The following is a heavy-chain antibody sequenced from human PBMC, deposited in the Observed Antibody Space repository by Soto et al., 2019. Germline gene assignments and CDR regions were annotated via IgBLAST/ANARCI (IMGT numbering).Heavy chain of an antibody. CDR3: ARDRLPPVYSYRLGYYYYYGMDV. Sequence: GGSLRLSCAASGFTFSSYAMHWVRQAPGKGLEWVAVISYDGSNKYYADSVKGRFTISRDNSKNTLYLQMNSLRAEDTAVYYCARDRLPPVYSYRLGYYYYYGMDVWGQGTTVTVSS. CDR2: ISYDGSNK. CDR1: GFTFSSYA. V-gene: IGHV3-30-3*01. D-gene: IGHD5-18*01. J-gene: IGHJ6*02.